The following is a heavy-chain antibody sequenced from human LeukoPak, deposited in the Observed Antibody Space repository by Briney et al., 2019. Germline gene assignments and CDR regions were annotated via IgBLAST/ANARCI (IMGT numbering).Heavy chain of an antibody. Sequence: GGSLTLYCAASGFIFCDYYMIWIRQAPGKGRDCISYISGDSSNTIYADSVRGRFTVSRDNAKNSLYLQMNGLGAEDTAIYYCARLHSIAAAGTYDYWGQGTLVTVSS. CDR1: GFIFCDYY. D-gene: IGHD6-13*01. V-gene: IGHV3-11*06. CDR3: ARLHSIAAAGTYDY. J-gene: IGHJ4*02. CDR2: ISGDSSNT.